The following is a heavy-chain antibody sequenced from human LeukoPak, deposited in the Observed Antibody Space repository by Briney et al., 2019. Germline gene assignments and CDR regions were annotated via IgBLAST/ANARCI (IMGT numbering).Heavy chain of an antibody. J-gene: IGHJ5*02. D-gene: IGHD3-10*01. CDR3: ARDDGSGIDWFDP. CDR1: GYTFTGYY. V-gene: IGHV1-2*02. Sequence: ASVKLSCKASGYTFTGYYMHWVRQAPGQGLEWMGRINPNSGGTNYAQTFQGRVTMTRDTSNTTAYMELSRLRSDDTAVYYCARDDGSGIDWFDPWGQGTLVTVSS. CDR2: INPNSGGT.